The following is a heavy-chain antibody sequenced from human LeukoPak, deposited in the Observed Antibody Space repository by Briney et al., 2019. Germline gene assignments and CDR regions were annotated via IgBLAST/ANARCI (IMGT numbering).Heavy chain of an antibody. CDR2: MYSSGST. CDR1: GGSISITSYY. D-gene: IGHD2-2*01. J-gene: IGHJ3*02. V-gene: IGHV4-39*07. Sequence: SETLSLTCTVSGGSISITSYYWGWICQPPGKGLEWIGSMYSSGSTYYNPSLKSRVTISVDTSKNQFSLKLSSVTAADTAVYYCARGPPDCSSTSCYAFDAFDIWGQGTMVTVSS. CDR3: ARGPPDCSSTSCYAFDAFDI.